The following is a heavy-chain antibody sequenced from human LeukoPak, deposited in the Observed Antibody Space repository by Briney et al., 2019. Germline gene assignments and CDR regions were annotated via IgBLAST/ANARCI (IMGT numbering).Heavy chain of an antibody. V-gene: IGHV1-2*04. Sequence: ASVKVSCKASGYTFTGYYMHWVRQAPGQGLEWMGWINPNSGGTSYAQKFQGWVTMTRDTSISTAYMELSRLRSDDTAVYYCARASVWGGYYGMDVWGKGTTVTVSS. J-gene: IGHJ6*04. CDR2: INPNSGGT. D-gene: IGHD3-16*01. CDR1: GYTFTGYY. CDR3: ARASVWGGYYGMDV.